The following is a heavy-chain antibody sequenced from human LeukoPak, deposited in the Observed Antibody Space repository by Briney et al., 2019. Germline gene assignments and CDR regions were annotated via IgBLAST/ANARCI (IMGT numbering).Heavy chain of an antibody. J-gene: IGHJ4*02. CDR3: AKLPGRAADY. V-gene: IGHV3-23*01. CDR2: ISDSGGGT. Sequence: GGSLRLSCAASGFTFSSYVMNWVRQAPGKGLEWVSGISDSGGGTYYADSVKGRFTISRDNSKNTLYLQMNSLRAEDTAVYYCAKLPGRAADYWGQGTLVTVSS. CDR1: GFTFSSYV.